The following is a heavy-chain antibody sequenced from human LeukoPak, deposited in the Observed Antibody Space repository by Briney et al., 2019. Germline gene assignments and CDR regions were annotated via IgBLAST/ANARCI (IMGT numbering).Heavy chain of an antibody. Sequence: SETLSLTCTVSGGSISSYYWSWIRQPPGKGLEWIGYIYYSGSTNYNPSLKSRVTISVDTSRNQFSLKLSSVTAADTAVYYCARGYQLLSYYYYYGMDVWGQGTTVTVSS. D-gene: IGHD2-2*01. CDR2: IYYSGST. V-gene: IGHV4-59*12. CDR3: ARGYQLLSYYYYYGMDV. J-gene: IGHJ6*02. CDR1: GGSISSYY.